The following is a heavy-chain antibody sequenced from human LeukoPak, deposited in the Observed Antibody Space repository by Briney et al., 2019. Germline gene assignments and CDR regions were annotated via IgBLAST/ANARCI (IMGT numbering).Heavy chain of an antibody. J-gene: IGHJ4*02. V-gene: IGHV3-21*01. D-gene: IGHD3-10*01. CDR1: GFTFSSYI. CDR3: ARDLGDY. CDR2: ISSSLSYI. Sequence: GGSLRLSCEASGFTFSSYIIHWVRQAPGKGLEWVSSISSSLSYIYYADSVKGRFTISRDNAKNSLYLQMNSLRVEDTAVYYCARDLGDYWGQGTLVTVSS.